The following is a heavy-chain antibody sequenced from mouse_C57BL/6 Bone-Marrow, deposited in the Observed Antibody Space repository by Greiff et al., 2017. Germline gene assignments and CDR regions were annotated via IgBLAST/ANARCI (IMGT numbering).Heavy chain of an antibody. CDR3: AKEGILSY. V-gene: IGHV1-7*01. J-gene: IGHJ4*01. CDR1: GYTFTSYR. D-gene: IGHD1-1*02. CDR2: IYPSSGNI. Sequence: VQLQQSGAELVKPGASVKLSCKASGYTFTSYRMHWVKQRSGQGLEWIGYIYPSSGNIKYNEKFKDKATLTAAKSSSTVCMQLSSLAYEDSAVYCCAKEGILSYWGKGTTVTVSS.